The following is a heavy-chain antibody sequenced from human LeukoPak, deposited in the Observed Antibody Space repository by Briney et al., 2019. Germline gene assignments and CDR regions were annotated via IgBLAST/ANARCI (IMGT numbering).Heavy chain of an antibody. CDR3: ARGQDCSSTSCYPS. CDR2: IIPIFGTA. J-gene: IGHJ4*02. CDR1: GGTFSIYA. D-gene: IGHD2-2*01. V-gene: IGHV1-69*05. Sequence: ASVKVSCKASGGTFSIYAISWVRQAPGQGLEWMGRIIPIFGTANYAQKFQGRVTITTDESTSTAYMELSSLRSEDTAVYYCARGQDCSSTSCYPSWGQGTLVTVSS.